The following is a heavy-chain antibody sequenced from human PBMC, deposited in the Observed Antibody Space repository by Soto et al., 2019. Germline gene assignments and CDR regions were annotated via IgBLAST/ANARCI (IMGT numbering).Heavy chain of an antibody. CDR2: IWYDGSNE. V-gene: IGHV3-33*01. J-gene: IGHJ4*02. CDR3: ARDRRGSGWYDYFDY. Sequence: QVQLVESGGGVVQPGRSLRLSCEASGFTFSGYGMHWVRQAPGKGLGWVAVIWYDGSNENYADSVKGRFTISRDNSKNTLYLQMNSLRAEDTALYYCARDRRGSGWYDYFDYWGQGTLVTVSS. CDR1: GFTFSGYG. D-gene: IGHD6-19*01.